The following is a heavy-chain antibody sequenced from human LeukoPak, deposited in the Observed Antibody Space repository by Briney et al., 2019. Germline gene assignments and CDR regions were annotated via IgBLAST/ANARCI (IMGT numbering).Heavy chain of an antibody. CDR3: ARDAYHYYGMDV. D-gene: IGHD3-16*01. CDR2: ISYDGSNK. Sequence: PGRSLRLSCAASGCTFSSYGMHWVRQAPGKGLEWVAVISYDGSNKYYADSVKGRFTISRDNSKNTLYLHMNILRAEDTVVYYCARDAYHYYGMDVWGQGTTVTVSS. J-gene: IGHJ6*02. V-gene: IGHV3-30*03. CDR1: GCTFSSYG.